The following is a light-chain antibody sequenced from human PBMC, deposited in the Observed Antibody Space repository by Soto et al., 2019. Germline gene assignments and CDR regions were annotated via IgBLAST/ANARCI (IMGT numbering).Light chain of an antibody. CDR1: QSITTF. Sequence: DIQVTQSPSSLSASVGDRVTITCRASQSITTFLNWYQQKPGNAPKLLIYAASSLQTGVPSRFSGSGSGTDFTLTISSLQREDCATYYCQQAYGAPPTFGQGTKVEIK. CDR2: AAS. V-gene: IGKV1-39*01. CDR3: QQAYGAPPT. J-gene: IGKJ1*01.